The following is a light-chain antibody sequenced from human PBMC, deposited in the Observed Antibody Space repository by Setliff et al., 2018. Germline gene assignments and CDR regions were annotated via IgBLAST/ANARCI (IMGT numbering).Light chain of an antibody. J-gene: IGLJ1*01. CDR1: SSDVGGYNY. CDR3: FSYTSSSSYV. Sequence: QSALAQPASVSGSPGQSITISCTGSSSDVGGYNYVSWYQQHPGKAPTLIIYEVSKRPSGVSNRFSGSKSGNTASLTISGLQAEDEADYYCFSYTSSSSYVFGSGTKVTVL. V-gene: IGLV2-14*01. CDR2: EVS.